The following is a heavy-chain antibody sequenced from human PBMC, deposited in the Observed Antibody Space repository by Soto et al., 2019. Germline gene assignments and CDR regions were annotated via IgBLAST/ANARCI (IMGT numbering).Heavy chain of an antibody. D-gene: IGHD2-15*01. V-gene: IGHV3-74*01. CDR2: MDSDGSRI. Sequence: EVQLVESGGGLVQPGESLRLSFAASGFTFSNYWMHWVRQAPGKGLVWVSRMDSDGSRITYADFVKGRFTISRDNAKNTVYLHMNSLTAEDTAVYYCVRTSLVVAVATREDFWGQGTLVTVSS. CDR1: GFTFSNYW. J-gene: IGHJ4*02. CDR3: VRTSLVVAVATREDF.